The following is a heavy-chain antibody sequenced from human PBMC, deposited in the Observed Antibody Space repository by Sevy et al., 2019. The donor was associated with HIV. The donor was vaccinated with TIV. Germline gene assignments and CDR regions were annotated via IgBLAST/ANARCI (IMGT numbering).Heavy chain of an antibody. D-gene: IGHD6-13*01. Sequence: SETLSLTCAVSGYSISSGYYWGWIRQPPGKGLEWIGSIYHSGSTYYNPSLKSRVTISEDTSQNQFSLKLSSVTAADTAVYYCATYSSGWYHSFDYWGQGTLVTVSS. CDR1: GYSISSGYY. CDR2: IYHSGST. CDR3: ATYSSGWYHSFDY. V-gene: IGHV4-38-2*01. J-gene: IGHJ4*02.